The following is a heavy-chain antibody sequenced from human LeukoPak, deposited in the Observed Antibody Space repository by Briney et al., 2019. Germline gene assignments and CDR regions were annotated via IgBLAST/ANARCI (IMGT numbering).Heavy chain of an antibody. D-gene: IGHD3-10*01. CDR2: IIPIFGTA. V-gene: IGHV1-69*13. CDR3: ARGGVSERVRGVISGFDY. CDR1: GGTFSSYA. Sequence: SVQVSCKASGGTFSSYAISWVRQAPGQGLEWMGGIIPIFGTANYAQKLQGRVTITADESTSTAYMELSNLRSEDTAVYYCARGGVSERVRGVISGFDYWGQGTLVTVSS. J-gene: IGHJ4*02.